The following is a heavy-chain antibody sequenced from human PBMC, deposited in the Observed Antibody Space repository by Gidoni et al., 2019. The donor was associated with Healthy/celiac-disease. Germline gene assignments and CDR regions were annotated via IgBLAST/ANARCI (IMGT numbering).Heavy chain of an antibody. CDR3: ARDRDSSSWYGYYYYYGMDV. CDR2: IYTSGST. CDR1: GGSIRSGSYY. D-gene: IGHD6-13*01. V-gene: IGHV4-61*02. J-gene: IGHJ6*02. Sequence: QVQLQESGPGLVQPSQTLSLPCPVSGGSIRSGSYYWSWIRQPAGKGLEWIGRIYTSGSTNYNPSLKSRVTISVDTSKNQFSLKLSSVTAADTAVYYCARDRDSSSWYGYYYYYGMDVWGQGTTVTVSS.